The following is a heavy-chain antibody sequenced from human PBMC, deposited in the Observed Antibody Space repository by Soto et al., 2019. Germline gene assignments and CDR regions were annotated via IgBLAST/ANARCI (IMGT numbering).Heavy chain of an antibody. D-gene: IGHD5-18*01. V-gene: IGHV3-15*01. CDR3: TTDLVVQLWSLFRDY. CDR1: GFTFSNAW. J-gene: IGHJ4*02. Sequence: GGSLRLSCAASGFTFSNAWMSWVRQAPGKGLEWVGRIKSKTDGATTDYAAPVKGRFTISRDDSKNTLYLQMNSLKTDVTAVYYCTTDLVVQLWSLFRDYWGQGSLVTVSS. CDR2: IKSKTDGATT.